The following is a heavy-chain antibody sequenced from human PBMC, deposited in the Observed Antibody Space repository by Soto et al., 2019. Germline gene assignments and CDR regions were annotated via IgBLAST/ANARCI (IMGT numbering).Heavy chain of an antibody. CDR3: ARGITMIAAGMDV. D-gene: IGHD3-22*01. J-gene: IGHJ6*02. V-gene: IGHV3-33*01. Sequence: QVQLVESGGGVVQPGRSLRLSCAASGFTFSSYGMHWVRQAPGKGLEWVAVIWYDGSNKYYADSVKGRFTISRDNSKNMLYLQMNSLRAEDTAVYYCARGITMIAAGMDVWGQGTTVTVSS. CDR2: IWYDGSNK. CDR1: GFTFSSYG.